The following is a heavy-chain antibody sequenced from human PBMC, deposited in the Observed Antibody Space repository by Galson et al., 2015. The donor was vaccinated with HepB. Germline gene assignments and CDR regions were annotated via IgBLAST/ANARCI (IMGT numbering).Heavy chain of an antibody. D-gene: IGHD2-2*01. V-gene: IGHV3-30*18. CDR1: GFIFTSYS. Sequence: SLILSCAASGFIFTSYSMCWGRQAPGKGLEWVALISYDGNNRYYAESAKGRFTISRDYFKNTLYLQMNSLRAEDAAVYYCVKDLQYCSSTSCYYAFDMWGQGTMVIVSA. CDR2: ISYDGNNR. J-gene: IGHJ3*02. CDR3: VKDLQYCSSTSCYYAFDM.